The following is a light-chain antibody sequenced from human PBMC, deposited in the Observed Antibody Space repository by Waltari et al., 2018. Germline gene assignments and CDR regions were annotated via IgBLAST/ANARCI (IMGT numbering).Light chain of an antibody. CDR3: GTWDSSLSGAV. J-gene: IGLJ7*01. CDR2: EDS. Sequence: QSVLTQPPSVSAAPGQRVTISCSGGSSNIGNNYVSWYRQFPRTAPKLLIYEDSERPSGIPGRVAGSKSGTSATLDITGLQAGDEADYYCGTWDSSLSGAVFGGGTHLTVL. V-gene: IGLV1-51*02. CDR1: SSNIGNNY.